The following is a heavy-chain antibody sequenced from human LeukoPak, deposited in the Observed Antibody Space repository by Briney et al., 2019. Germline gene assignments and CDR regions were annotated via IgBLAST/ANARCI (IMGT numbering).Heavy chain of an antibody. V-gene: IGHV4-39*01. CDR3: ARHGGAPPTLFHFDY. J-gene: IGHJ4*02. CDR1: GGSISSSSYY. CDR2: IYHSGST. D-gene: IGHD2-15*01. Sequence: PSETLSLTCTVSGGSISSSSYYWGWIRQPPGNGLEWIGSIYHSGSTYYNPSLKSRVNISVDTSKNQFSLKVSSVTAADTAIYYCARHGGAPPTLFHFDYWGQGALVTVSS.